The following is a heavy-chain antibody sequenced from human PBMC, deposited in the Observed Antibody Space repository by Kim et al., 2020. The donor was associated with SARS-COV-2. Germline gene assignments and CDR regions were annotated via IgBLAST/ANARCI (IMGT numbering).Heavy chain of an antibody. V-gene: IGHV1-69*13. CDR3: ARGSPLPLTPILLWFGELESTRFDY. J-gene: IGHJ4*02. CDR1: GGTFSSYA. D-gene: IGHD3-10*01. Sequence: SVKVSCKASGGTFSSYAISWVRQAPGQGLEWMGGIIPIFGTANYAQKFQGRVTITADESTGTAYMELSSLRSEDTAVYYCARGSPLPLTPILLWFGELESTRFDYWGQGTLVTVSS. CDR2: IIPIFGTA.